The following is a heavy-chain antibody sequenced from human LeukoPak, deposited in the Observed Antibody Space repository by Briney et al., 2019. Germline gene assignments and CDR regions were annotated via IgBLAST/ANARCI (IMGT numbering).Heavy chain of an antibody. CDR3: ARDGGEWELDY. D-gene: IGHD1-26*01. CDR1: GFTFNSYA. V-gene: IGHV3-23*01. J-gene: IGHJ4*02. Sequence: GGSLRLSCAASGFTFNSYAMNWVRQAPGKGLEWVSTISSSGNNTYYTDSVKGRFTISRDNSKNTLYLQMNSLRVEDTAVYYCARDGGEWELDYWGQGTLVTVSS. CDR2: ISSSGNNT.